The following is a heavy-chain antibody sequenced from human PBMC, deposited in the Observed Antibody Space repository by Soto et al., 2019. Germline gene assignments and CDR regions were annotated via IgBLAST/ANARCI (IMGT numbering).Heavy chain of an antibody. CDR2: IYYSGST. CDR1: GGSINSGGYY. CDR3: AREGYDSSGYQAN. V-gene: IGHV4-31*03. D-gene: IGHD3-22*01. Sequence: QVQLQESGPGLVKPSQTLSLTCTVSGGSINSGGYYRSWIRQHPGKGLEWIGYIYYSGSTYYNPSLKSRVAISVDMSKNQFSLKLSSVTAADTAVYYCAREGYDSSGYQANWGQGTLVTVSS. J-gene: IGHJ4*02.